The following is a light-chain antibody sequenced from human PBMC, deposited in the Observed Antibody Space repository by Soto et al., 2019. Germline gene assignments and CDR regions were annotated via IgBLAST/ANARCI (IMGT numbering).Light chain of an antibody. Sequence: QSVLTQPRSVSGSPGQSVTISCTGTSSDVSAYDYVSWYQHHPGRPPKLIIYDLNKRPSGVSHRFSGSRSGNTASLTISGLQAEDEADYYCSSYTSSTTPVFGGGTKLTVL. CDR2: DLN. V-gene: IGLV2-14*03. CDR1: SSDVSAYDY. J-gene: IGLJ3*02. CDR3: SSYTSSTTPV.